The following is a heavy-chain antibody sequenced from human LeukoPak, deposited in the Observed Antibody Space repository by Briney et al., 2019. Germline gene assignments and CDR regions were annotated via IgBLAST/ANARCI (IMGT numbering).Heavy chain of an antibody. CDR1: GYTFTSYD. CDR2: MNPNSGNT. Sequence: ASVKLSFKASGYTFTSYDIHWVRQATGQGLEWMGWMNPNSGNTGYAQKFQGRVTMTRNTSITTDYMELSSLRSEDTAVYYCARRKTDIVIVPAAISGTAKSRPIMDVWGKGTTVTVSS. V-gene: IGHV1-8*01. J-gene: IGHJ6*03. D-gene: IGHD2-2*02. CDR3: ARRKTDIVIVPAAISGTAKSRPIMDV.